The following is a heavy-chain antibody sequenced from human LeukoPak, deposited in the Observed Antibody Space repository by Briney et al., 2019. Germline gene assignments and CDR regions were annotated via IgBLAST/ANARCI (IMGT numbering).Heavy chain of an antibody. CDR3: ARDGAVADLDY. CDR2: IYSGGNT. J-gene: IGHJ4*02. V-gene: IGHV3-66*01. Sequence: GGFLRLSCAASGFTVSSNYMSWVRQAPGKGLEWVSVIYSGGNTYYADSVVGRFTISRDNSKNTLYLQMNSLRAEDTAVYYCARDGAVADLDYWGQGTLVTASS. D-gene: IGHD6-19*01. CDR1: GFTVSSNY.